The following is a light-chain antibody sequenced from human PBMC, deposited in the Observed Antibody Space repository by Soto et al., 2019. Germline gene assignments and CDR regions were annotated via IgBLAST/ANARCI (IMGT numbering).Light chain of an antibody. J-gene: IGLJ1*01. CDR1: SGDVGGYNY. CDR3: SSYGSTSTRYV. CDR2: EVR. Sequence: QSALAQPASVSGSPGQSITISCTGTSGDVGGYNYVSWDQQHPGKAPKLMIYEVRNRPSGVSNRFSGSKSGNTASLTISGLQAEDEGDYFCSSYGSTSTRYVFGTGTKLTVL. V-gene: IGLV2-14*01.